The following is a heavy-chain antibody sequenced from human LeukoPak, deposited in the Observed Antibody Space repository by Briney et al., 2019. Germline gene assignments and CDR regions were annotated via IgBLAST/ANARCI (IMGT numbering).Heavy chain of an antibody. CDR3: ARRRYDYVWGSYPTHFDY. Sequence: SETLSLTCAVYGGSFSGYYWSWIRQPPGKGLEWIGEINHSGSTNYNPSLKSRVTISVDTPKNQFSLKLSSVTAADTAVYYCARRRYDYVWGSYPTHFDYWGQGTLVTVSS. CDR2: INHSGST. J-gene: IGHJ4*02. CDR1: GGSFSGYY. D-gene: IGHD3-16*02. V-gene: IGHV4-34*01.